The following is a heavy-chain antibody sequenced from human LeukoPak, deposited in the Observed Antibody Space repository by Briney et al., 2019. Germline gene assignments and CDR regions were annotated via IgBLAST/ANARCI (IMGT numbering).Heavy chain of an antibody. Sequence: GGSLRLSCATSGFSFNRRGMNWVRHPPGKGLEWVSYISPRSETIYYTESVKGRFTVSRDDSKDSLYLQMHTLRAEDTAVYYCARIDGPTVFTYYMDLWGKGTTVTVAS. V-gene: IGHV3-48*04. CDR3: ARIDGPTVFTYYMDL. D-gene: IGHD3-16*01. CDR1: GFSFNRRG. J-gene: IGHJ6*03. CDR2: ISPRSETI.